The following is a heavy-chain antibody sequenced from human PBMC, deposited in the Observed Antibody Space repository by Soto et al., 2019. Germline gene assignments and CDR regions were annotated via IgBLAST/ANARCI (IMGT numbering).Heavy chain of an antibody. CDR2: IYYSGST. Sequence: SETLSLTCTVSGGSLSSYYWSWIRQPPGKGLEWVGYIYYSGSTYYNPSLKSRVTISVDTSKNQFSLKLSSVTAADTAVYYCARDSRPVYCISTSCYNYYYGMDVWGQGTTVTVSS. CDR1: GGSLSSYY. J-gene: IGHJ6*02. CDR3: ARDSRPVYCISTSCYNYYYGMDV. D-gene: IGHD2-2*01. V-gene: IGHV4-59*12.